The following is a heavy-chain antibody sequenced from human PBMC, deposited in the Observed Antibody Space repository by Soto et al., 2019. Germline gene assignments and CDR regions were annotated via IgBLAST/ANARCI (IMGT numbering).Heavy chain of an antibody. V-gene: IGHV1-18*01. Sequence: ASVKVSCKASGYTFTSYGISWVRQAPGQGLEWMGWISAYNGNTNYAQKLQGRVTMTTDTSTSTAYMGLRSLRSDDTAVFYCASYYDILPGYFRPRNAFDIWGQGTMVTVSS. CDR3: ASYYDILPGYFRPRNAFDI. J-gene: IGHJ3*02. CDR1: GYTFTSYG. CDR2: ISAYNGNT. D-gene: IGHD3-9*01.